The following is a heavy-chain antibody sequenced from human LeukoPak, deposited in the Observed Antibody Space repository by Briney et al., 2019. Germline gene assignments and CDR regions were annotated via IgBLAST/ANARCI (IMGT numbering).Heavy chain of an antibody. Sequence: PGGSLRLSCAASGFTFSNYAMTWVRQGPRKGLEWVAAISGNGRTTYYADSVKGRFTISRDNSKNTLYLQMNSLRAEDTAVYYRAREEGRRAYSSSSGWQYYYYGMDVWGQGTTVTVSS. J-gene: IGHJ6*02. V-gene: IGHV3-23*01. CDR1: GFTFSNYA. D-gene: IGHD6-6*01. CDR2: ISGNGRTT. CDR3: AREEGRRAYSSSSGWQYYYYGMDV.